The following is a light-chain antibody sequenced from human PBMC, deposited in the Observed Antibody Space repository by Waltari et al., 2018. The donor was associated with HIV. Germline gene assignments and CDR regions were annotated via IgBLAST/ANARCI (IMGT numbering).Light chain of an antibody. CDR2: SSN. CDR3: AAWDDSRNAHVV. CDR1: NSNIGSNS. V-gene: IGLV1-44*01. Sequence: QSVLTQPPSASGTPGQRVTISCSGSNSNIGSNSVNWYQQLPGTAPKLLIYSSNQRPLGVPERFSGSKSGTSASLAISGLQSEDEADYYCAAWDDSRNAHVVFGGGTKLTVL. J-gene: IGLJ2*01.